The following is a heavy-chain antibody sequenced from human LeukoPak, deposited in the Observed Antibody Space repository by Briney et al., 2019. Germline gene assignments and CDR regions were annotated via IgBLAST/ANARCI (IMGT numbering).Heavy chain of an antibody. J-gene: IGHJ5*02. Sequence: PGGSLRLSCAASGFTFDDYGMSWVRQAPGKGLEWVSGINWNGGSTGYADSVKGRFTLSRGNAKNSLYLQMNSLRAEDTALYYCATARAAYSSSWRFAWFDPWGQGTLVTVSS. D-gene: IGHD6-13*01. CDR3: ATARAAYSSSWRFAWFDP. V-gene: IGHV3-20*04. CDR2: INWNGGST. CDR1: GFTFDDYG.